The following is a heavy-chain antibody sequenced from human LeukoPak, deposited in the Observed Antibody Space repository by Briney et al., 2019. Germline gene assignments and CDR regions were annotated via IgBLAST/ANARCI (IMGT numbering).Heavy chain of an antibody. CDR2: ISRNGGRT. J-gene: IGHJ5*02. Sequence: PGGPLRLSCALSGFTFSIYAMHWVRQAPGKGLEYVSAISRNGGRTYYANSVKGRFTISRDKSKNTLYLQMGSLRAEDMAVYYWARDSLIAAAGNWFDPWGQGALVTVSS. CDR3: ARDSLIAAAGNWFDP. CDR1: GFTFSIYA. D-gene: IGHD6-13*01. V-gene: IGHV3-64*01.